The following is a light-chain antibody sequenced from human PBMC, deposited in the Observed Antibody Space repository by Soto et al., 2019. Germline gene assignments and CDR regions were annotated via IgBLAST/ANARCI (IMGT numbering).Light chain of an antibody. CDR3: QQYGSSPALT. Sequence: VVLTQSPATLSLSPGERGTLSCGASQSVSSSYLAWYQQKPGQAPRLLIYGASSRATGIPDRFSGSGSGTDFTLTISRLEPEDFAVYYCQQYGSSPALTFGGGTKVDIK. CDR1: QSVSSSY. J-gene: IGKJ4*01. CDR2: GAS. V-gene: IGKV3-20*01.